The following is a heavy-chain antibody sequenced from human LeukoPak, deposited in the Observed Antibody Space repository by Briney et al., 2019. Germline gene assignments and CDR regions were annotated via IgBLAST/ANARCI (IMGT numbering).Heavy chain of an antibody. D-gene: IGHD2-8*01. J-gene: IGHJ4*02. V-gene: IGHV3-30-3*01. CDR1: GFTFSSYA. CDR2: ISYDGSNK. CDR3: ARDGEAYCTNGVCPLGGLDY. Sequence: GRSLRLSCAASGFTFSSYAMHWVRQAPGKGLEWVAVISYDGSNKYCADSVKGRFTISRDNSKNTLYLQMNSLRAEDTAVYYCARDGEAYCTNGVCPLGGLDYWGQGTLVTVSS.